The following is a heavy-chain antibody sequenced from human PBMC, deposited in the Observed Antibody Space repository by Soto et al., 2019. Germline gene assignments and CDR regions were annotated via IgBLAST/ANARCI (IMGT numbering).Heavy chain of an antibody. CDR1: DGSITNYY. CDR2: IFYSGST. CDR3: ARMFRGYCISTSCPPNWFDP. D-gene: IGHD2-2*01. V-gene: IGHV4-59*01. J-gene: IGHJ5*02. Sequence: QVQLQESGPGLVKPSETLSLTCTVSDGSITNYYWSWIRQPPGKGLEWIGYIFYSGSTNYNPSLSSRVTISLDTSKHQFSLNLSSVTAADTAVYYCARMFRGYCISTSCPPNWFDPWGQGTLVTVSS.